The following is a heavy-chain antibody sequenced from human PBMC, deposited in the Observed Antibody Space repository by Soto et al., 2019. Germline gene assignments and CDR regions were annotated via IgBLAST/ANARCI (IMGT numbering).Heavy chain of an antibody. V-gene: IGHV1-69*13. CDR2: IIPSFGTS. Sequence: SVKVSCKASGGTFSSYAISWVRQAPGQGLEWMGGIIPSFGTSNYAQKFQGRVTITADESTSTAYMELSSLRSEDAAVYYCARETSASMSFDPWGQGTLVTVSS. CDR1: GGTFSSYA. D-gene: IGHD2-2*01. J-gene: IGHJ5*02. CDR3: ARETSASMSFDP.